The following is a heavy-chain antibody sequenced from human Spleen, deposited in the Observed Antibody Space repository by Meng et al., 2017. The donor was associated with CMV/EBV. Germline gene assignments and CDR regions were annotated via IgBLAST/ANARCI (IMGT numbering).Heavy chain of an antibody. CDR2: INHSGST. CDR1: GGSFSGYY. D-gene: IGHD5-12*01. J-gene: IGHJ4*02. V-gene: IGHV4-34*01. Sequence: VQLQQWGAGLFKPSETLSLTCAVYGGSFSGYYWSWIHQPPGKGLEWIGEINHSGSTNYNPSLKSRVTISVDTSKNQFSLKLSSVTAADTAVYYCASTDIVATKVHKPLDYWGQGTLVTVSS. CDR3: ASTDIVATKVHKPLDY.